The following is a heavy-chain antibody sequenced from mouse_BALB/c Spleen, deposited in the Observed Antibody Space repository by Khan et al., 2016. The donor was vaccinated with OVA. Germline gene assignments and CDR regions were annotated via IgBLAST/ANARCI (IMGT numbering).Heavy chain of an antibody. CDR3: VNHGSSSAWCTD. V-gene: IGHV1-7*01. D-gene: IGHD1-1*01. J-gene: IGHJ3*01. CDR2: VNPSTGYT. CDR1: GYTFTNYW. Sequence: VQLQQSGAELAKPGASVKMSCKASGYTFTNYWMHWVKQRPGQGLEWIGYVNPSTGYTEYNQKFKDKATLTADKSSSTAYMQLSSLTSEDSAIYYCVNHGSSSAWCTDWGQGTLVTVTA.